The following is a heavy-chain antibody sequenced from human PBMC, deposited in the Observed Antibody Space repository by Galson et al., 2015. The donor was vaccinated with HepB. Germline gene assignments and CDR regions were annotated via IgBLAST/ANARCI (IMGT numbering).Heavy chain of an antibody. CDR3: ARGAGAALGYYYYYMDV. Sequence: SVKVSCKASGYTFTSYGISWVRQAPGQGLKWMGWISAYNGNTNYAQKLQGRVTMTTDTSTSTAYMELRSLRSDDTAVYYCARGAGAALGYYYYYMDVWGKGTTVTVSS. CDR1: GYTFTSYG. J-gene: IGHJ6*03. D-gene: IGHD6-6*01. CDR2: ISAYNGNT. V-gene: IGHV1-18*01.